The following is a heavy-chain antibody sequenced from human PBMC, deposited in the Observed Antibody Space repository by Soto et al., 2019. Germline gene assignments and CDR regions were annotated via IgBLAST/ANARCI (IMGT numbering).Heavy chain of an antibody. CDR2: INHSGST. D-gene: IGHD2-15*01. CDR3: ARGISSSVLPNYYYYYMDV. CDR1: GGSFSGYY. V-gene: IGHV4-34*01. Sequence: PSETLSLTCAVYGGSFSGYYWSWIRQPPGNGLEWIGEINHSGSTNYNPSLKSRVTISVDTSKNQFSLKLSSVTAADTAVYYCARGISSSVLPNYYYYYMDVWGKGTTVTVS. J-gene: IGHJ6*03.